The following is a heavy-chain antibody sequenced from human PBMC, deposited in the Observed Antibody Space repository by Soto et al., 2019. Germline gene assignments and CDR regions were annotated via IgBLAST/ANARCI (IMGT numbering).Heavy chain of an antibody. V-gene: IGHV1-2*02. Sequence: ASVKVSCKASGYTFTGYYMHWVRQAPGQGLECMGWINPNSGGTNYAQKFQGRVTMTRDTSISADYMELSRLRSDDTAVYYCARPPRRNDAFDIWGQGTMVTVSS. CDR2: INPNSGGT. J-gene: IGHJ3*02. CDR3: ARPPRRNDAFDI. CDR1: GYTFTGYY.